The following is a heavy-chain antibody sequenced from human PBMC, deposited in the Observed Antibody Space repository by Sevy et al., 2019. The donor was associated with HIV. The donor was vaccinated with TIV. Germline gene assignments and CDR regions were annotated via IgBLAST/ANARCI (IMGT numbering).Heavy chain of an antibody. CDR3: ARDYS. V-gene: IGHV3-7*01. Sequence: GGSLRLSCAASGFIFSRHWMTWVRQAPGKGLEWVANIKEDGSEKYYVDSVKGRFTISRDNAKNSLHLQMNSLRVEDTAMYYCARDYSWGQGTLVTVSS. J-gene: IGHJ4*02. CDR2: IKEDGSEK. CDR1: GFIFSRHW.